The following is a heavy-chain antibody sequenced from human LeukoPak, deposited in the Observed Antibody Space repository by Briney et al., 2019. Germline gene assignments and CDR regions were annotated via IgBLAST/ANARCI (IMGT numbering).Heavy chain of an antibody. V-gene: IGHV3-7*01. CDR1: GFTFSSYW. J-gene: IGHJ4*02. Sequence: GGSLRLSCAASGFTFSSYWMSWVRQAPGKGLEWVANIKQDGSEKYYVDSVKGRFTISRDNAKNSVYLQIHNLRAEDTAVYYCARDLGWLQSDYWGQGTLVTVSS. D-gene: IGHD5-24*01. CDR2: IKQDGSEK. CDR3: ARDLGWLQSDY.